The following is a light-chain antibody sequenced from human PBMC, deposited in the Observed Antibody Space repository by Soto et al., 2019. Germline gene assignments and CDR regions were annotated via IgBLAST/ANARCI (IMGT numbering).Light chain of an antibody. V-gene: IGKV4-1*01. Sequence: DIVMTQSPDSLAVSLGERATINCKSSQSVLYSSNNKNYLAWYQQKPGQPPKLLIYWASTRESGVPDRFSGSGSGTDFTITISSLQAGDVAVYYCQQYYSTPRTFGQGTKVEIK. CDR1: QSVLYSSNNKNY. J-gene: IGKJ1*01. CDR3: QQYYSTPRT. CDR2: WAS.